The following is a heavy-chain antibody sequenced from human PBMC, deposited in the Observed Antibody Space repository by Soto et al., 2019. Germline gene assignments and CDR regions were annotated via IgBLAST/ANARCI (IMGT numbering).Heavy chain of an antibody. CDR3: ARVLVGYYGSGSYSGWFDP. CDR2: ISAYNGNT. CDR1: GYTFTSYG. D-gene: IGHD3-10*01. V-gene: IGHV1-18*01. Sequence: ASVKVSCKASGYTFTSYGISWVRQAPGXGLEWMGWISAYNGNTNYAQKLQGRVTMTTDTSTSTAYMELRSLRSDDTAVYYCARVLVGYYGSGSYSGWFDPWVQGTLVTVPT. J-gene: IGHJ5*02.